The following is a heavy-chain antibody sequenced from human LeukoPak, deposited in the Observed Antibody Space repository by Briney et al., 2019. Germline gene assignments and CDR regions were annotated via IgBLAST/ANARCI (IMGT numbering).Heavy chain of an antibody. CDR1: GGSISSYY. J-gene: IGHJ6*03. V-gene: IGHV4-4*07. D-gene: IGHD3/OR15-3a*01. Sequence: PSETLSLTCTVSGGSISSYYWSWIRQPAGKGLEWIGRIYSSGRTNYNSSLESRVTISVDKSKNQLSLKLSSVTAADTAVYYCARDGWTRSGYYYYYMGVWGKGTTVTVSS. CDR3: ARDGWTRSGYYYYYMGV. CDR2: IYSSGRT.